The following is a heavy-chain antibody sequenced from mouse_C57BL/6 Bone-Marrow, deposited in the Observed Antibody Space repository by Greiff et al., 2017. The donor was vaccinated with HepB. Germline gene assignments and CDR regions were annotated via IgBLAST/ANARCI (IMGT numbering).Heavy chain of an antibody. CDR2: INPRSGNT. CDR1: GYTFTSYG. D-gene: IGHD1-1*01. J-gene: IGHJ2*01. CDR3: ARRDYYGSSYRPFDY. Sequence: QVQLQQSGAELARPGASVKLSCKASGYTFTSYGISWVKQRTGQGLEWIGEINPRSGNTYYNEKFKGKATLTADKSSSTAYMELRSLTSEVSAVYFWARRDYYGSSYRPFDYWGQGTTLTVSS. V-gene: IGHV1-81*01.